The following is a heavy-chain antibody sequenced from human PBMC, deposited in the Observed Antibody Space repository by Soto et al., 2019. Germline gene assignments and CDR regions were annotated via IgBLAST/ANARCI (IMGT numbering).Heavy chain of an antibody. D-gene: IGHD4-17*01. Sequence: PGGSLRLSCVACGFTFNEYYMTWIRQAPGKGLEWISDISSTGIYTNYADSVKGRFTIFRDNAKTSLYLQMHSLRPEDTAVYYCARDRGNPVTPNDYWGQGTLVTVSS. CDR2: ISSTGIYT. CDR3: ARDRGNPVTPNDY. CDR1: GFTFNEYY. V-gene: IGHV3-11*06. J-gene: IGHJ4*02.